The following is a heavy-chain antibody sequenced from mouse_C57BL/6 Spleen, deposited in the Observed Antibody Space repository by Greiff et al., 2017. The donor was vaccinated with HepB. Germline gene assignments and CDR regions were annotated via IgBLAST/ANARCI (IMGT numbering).Heavy chain of an antibody. D-gene: IGHD3-2*02. V-gene: IGHV1-81*01. CDR1: GYTFTSYG. Sequence: QVQLKQSGAELARPGASVKLSCKASGYTFTSYGISWVKQRTGQGLEWIGEIYPRSGNTYYNEKFKGKATLTADKSSSTAYMELRSLTSEDSAVYFCAVDSSGYRAAYWGQGTLVTVSA. CDR2: IYPRSGNT. J-gene: IGHJ3*01. CDR3: AVDSSGYRAAY.